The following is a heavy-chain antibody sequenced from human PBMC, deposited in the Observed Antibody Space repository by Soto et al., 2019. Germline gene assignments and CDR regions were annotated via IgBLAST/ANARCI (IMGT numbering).Heavy chain of an antibody. CDR3: ARDLGAAAKYYFDY. V-gene: IGHV1-2*04. Sequence: QVQLVQSGAEVKKPGASVKVSCKASGYTFTGYYRHWVRQAPGQGLEWMGWINPNSGGTNYAQKFQGWVNMTRDTSISTAYMELSRLRSDDTAVYYCARDLGAAAKYYFDYWGQGTLVTVS. J-gene: IGHJ4*02. CDR1: GYTFTGYY. D-gene: IGHD6-13*01. CDR2: INPNSGGT.